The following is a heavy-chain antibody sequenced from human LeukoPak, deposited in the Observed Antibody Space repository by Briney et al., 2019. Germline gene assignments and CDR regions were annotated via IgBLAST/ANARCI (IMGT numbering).Heavy chain of an antibody. J-gene: IGHJ6*02. Sequence: GGSLRLSCAASGFTFSSYSMNWVRQAPGKGLEWVSSISSSSSYIYYADSVKGRFTISRDNAKNSLYLQMNGLRAEDPAVYYCARARITMVRGVMNYYGMDVWGQGTTVSVCS. CDR1: GFTFSSYS. V-gene: IGHV3-21*01. CDR2: ISSSSSYI. CDR3: ARARITMVRGVMNYYGMDV. D-gene: IGHD3-10*01.